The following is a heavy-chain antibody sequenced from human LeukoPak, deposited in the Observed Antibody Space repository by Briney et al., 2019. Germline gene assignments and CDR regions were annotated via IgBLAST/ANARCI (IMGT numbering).Heavy chain of an antibody. Sequence: GGSLRLSCAGSGFTFAKYGMHWVRQAPGKGLEWVAVLSYDGDNKYYADSVKGRFTISRDNSKNTLYLQMNSLRAEDTAVYYCAKATAMIWVWYFDHWGQGTLVTVSS. J-gene: IGHJ4*02. D-gene: IGHD5-18*01. CDR3: AKATAMIWVWYFDH. V-gene: IGHV3-30*18. CDR1: GFTFAKYG. CDR2: LSYDGDNK.